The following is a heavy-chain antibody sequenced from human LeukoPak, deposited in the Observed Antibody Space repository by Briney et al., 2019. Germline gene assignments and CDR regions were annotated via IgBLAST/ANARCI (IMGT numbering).Heavy chain of an antibody. CDR2: INWNGGST. V-gene: IGHV3-20*04. CDR1: GFTFDDYG. Sequence: RPAGSLRLSCAASGFTFDDYGMSWVRQAPGKGLEWVSGINWNGGSTGYADSVKGRFTISRDNAKNSLYLQMNSLRAEDTALYYCARRYNWNDDGEAAFDIWGQGTMVTVSS. CDR3: ARRYNWNDDGEAAFDI. D-gene: IGHD1-1*01. J-gene: IGHJ3*02.